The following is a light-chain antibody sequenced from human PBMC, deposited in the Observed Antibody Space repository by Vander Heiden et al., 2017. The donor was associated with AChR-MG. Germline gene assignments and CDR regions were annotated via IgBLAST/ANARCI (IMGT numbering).Light chain of an antibody. CDR3: QSYDSSKYWV. CDR1: SGSIASNY. Sequence: NFMLTQPHSVSESPGKTVTISCTRSSGSIASNYVQWYQQRPGSAPTTVIYEDNQRPSGVPDRFSGSIDSSPNSASLTISGLKTEDEADYYCQSYDSSKYWVFGGGTKLTGL. V-gene: IGLV6-57*03. CDR2: EDN. J-gene: IGLJ3*02.